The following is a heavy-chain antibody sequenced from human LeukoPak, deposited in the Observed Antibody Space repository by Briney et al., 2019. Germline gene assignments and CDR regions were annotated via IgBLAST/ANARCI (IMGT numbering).Heavy chain of an antibody. Sequence: GGSLRLSYAASGFTFRNYAIYWVRQAPGKGLEWVAFTTYDEGDKYYADSVKGRFSISRDNPQNTLYLQMYSLRSEDTAVYYCAKDRANAWSPDYWGQGTLVTVSS. CDR3: AKDRANAWSPDY. CDR2: TTYDEGDK. CDR1: GFTFRNYA. J-gene: IGHJ4*02. D-gene: IGHD3-3*01. V-gene: IGHV3-30*02.